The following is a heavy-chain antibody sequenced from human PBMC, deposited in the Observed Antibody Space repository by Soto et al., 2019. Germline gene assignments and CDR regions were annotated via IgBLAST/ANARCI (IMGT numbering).Heavy chain of an antibody. Sequence: QVQLQQWGAGLLKPSETLSLTCAVYGGSFSGYYWSWIRQPPGQGLEWIGEINHSGSTNYNPSLKSRVTISVDTSKNQFSLKLSSVTAADTAVYYCARGRKGPYYDYGMDVWGQGTTVTVSS. CDR1: GGSFSGYY. J-gene: IGHJ6*02. V-gene: IGHV4-34*01. CDR2: INHSGST. CDR3: ARGRKGPYYDYGMDV.